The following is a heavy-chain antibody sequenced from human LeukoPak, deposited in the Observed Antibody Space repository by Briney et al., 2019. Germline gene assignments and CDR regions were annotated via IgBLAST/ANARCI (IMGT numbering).Heavy chain of an antibody. CDR2: INTYTGNP. Sequence: GASVKVSCKASGYTFTSYAINWVRQAPGQGLEWLGWINTYTGNPTYAQGFTGRFVFSLDTSVSTAYLQISSLKAEDTAVYYCARSDHYGSGSYSTYWGQGTLVTVSS. D-gene: IGHD3-10*01. V-gene: IGHV7-4-1*02. J-gene: IGHJ4*02. CDR3: ARSDHYGSGSYSTY. CDR1: GYTFTSYA.